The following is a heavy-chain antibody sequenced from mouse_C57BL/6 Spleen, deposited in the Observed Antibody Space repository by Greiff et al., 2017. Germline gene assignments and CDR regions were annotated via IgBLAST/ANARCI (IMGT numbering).Heavy chain of an antibody. Sequence: EVKLQESGPGLVKPSQSLSLTCSVTGYSITSGYYWNWIRQFPGNKLEWMGYISYDGSNNYNPSLKNRISITRDTSKNQFFLKLNSVTTEDTATYYCARDGGLRRVAWFAYWGQGTLVTVSA. CDR3: ARDGGLRRVAWFAY. D-gene: IGHD2-4*01. CDR1: GYSITSGYY. V-gene: IGHV3-6*01. J-gene: IGHJ3*01. CDR2: ISYDGSN.